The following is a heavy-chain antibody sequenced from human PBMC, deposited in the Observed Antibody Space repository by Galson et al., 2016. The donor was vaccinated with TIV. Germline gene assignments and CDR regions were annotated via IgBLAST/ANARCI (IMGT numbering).Heavy chain of an antibody. D-gene: IGHD2/OR15-2a*01. V-gene: IGHV1-24*01. CDR1: GNSLTELV. CDR3: ATVAWFPGLSLDN. CDR2: FDPEVSKT. J-gene: IGHJ4*02. Sequence: SVKVSCKVSGNSLTELVLHWVRQAPGKGLEWMGGFDPEVSKTVYAQRLQGRVTVTADTYRDTAYMELGSLGIEDTAVYYCATVAWFPGLSLDNWGQGTLVTVSS.